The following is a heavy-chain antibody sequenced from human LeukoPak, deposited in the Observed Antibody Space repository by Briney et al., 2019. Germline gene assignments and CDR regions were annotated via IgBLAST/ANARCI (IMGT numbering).Heavy chain of an antibody. J-gene: IGHJ4*02. V-gene: IGHV1-46*01. CDR3: ARGAFDWLFTDY. CDR2: INPSGGST. Sequence: ASVTVSCTASGYTFTSYYMHWVRQAPGQGLEWMGIINPSGGSTSYAQKFQGRVTMTRDTSTSTVYMELSSLRSEDTAVYYCARGAFDWLFTDYWGQGTLVTVSS. CDR1: GYTFTSYY. D-gene: IGHD3-9*01.